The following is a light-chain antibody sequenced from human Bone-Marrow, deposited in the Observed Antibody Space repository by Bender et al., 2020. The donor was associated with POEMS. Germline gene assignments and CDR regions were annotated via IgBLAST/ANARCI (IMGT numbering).Light chain of an antibody. Sequence: QSALTQPPSASGSPGQSVTISCTGSDSDIGGHNYVSWYQRHPGKAPKLLIFEVDRRASGVPDRFSGSRSGNTASLTVSGLQAEDEADYYCASDTPSGTVVFGGGTKLTVL. CDR1: DSDIGGHNY. V-gene: IGLV2-8*01. CDR2: EVD. CDR3: ASDTPSGTVV. J-gene: IGLJ2*01.